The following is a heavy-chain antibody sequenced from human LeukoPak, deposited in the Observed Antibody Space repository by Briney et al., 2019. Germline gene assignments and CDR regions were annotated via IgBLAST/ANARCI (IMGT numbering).Heavy chain of an antibody. CDR3: ARGRSNYYGMDV. V-gene: IGHV4-59*01. D-gene: IGHD1-26*01. Sequence: SEALSLTCSVSDGSINSYYWNWIRRPPGKGLEWIGYIYYNGNTNYSPSLKSRVTMSVDTSKNLFSLKVSSVTAADTAVHYCARGRSNYYGMDVWGQGTTVTVSS. J-gene: IGHJ6*02. CDR1: DGSINSYY. CDR2: IYYNGNT.